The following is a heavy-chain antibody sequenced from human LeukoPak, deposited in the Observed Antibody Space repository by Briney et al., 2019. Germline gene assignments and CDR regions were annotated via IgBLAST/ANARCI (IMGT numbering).Heavy chain of an antibody. CDR3: AREYALVYDSSGYDY. J-gene: IGHJ4*02. CDR2: IYYSGST. Sequence: SETLSLTCAVYVGSFSGYYWSWIRQPPGKGLEWIGYIYYSGSTYYNPSLKSRVTISVDTSKNQFSLKLSSVTAADTAVYYCAREYALVYDSSGYDYWGQGTLVTVSS. V-gene: IGHV4-30-4*01. D-gene: IGHD3-22*01. CDR1: VGSFSGYY.